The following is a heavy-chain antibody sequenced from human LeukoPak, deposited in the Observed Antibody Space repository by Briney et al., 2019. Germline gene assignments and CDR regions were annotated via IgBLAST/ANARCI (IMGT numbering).Heavy chain of an antibody. J-gene: IGHJ6*02. CDR3: AKANYYGSGSYGMDV. D-gene: IGHD3-10*01. Sequence: PGGSLRLSCAASGFTFSSYAMSWVRQAPGKGLEWVSAISGSGGSTYYADSVKGRFTISRDNSKNTLYLQMNGLRAEDTAVYYCAKANYYGSGSYGMDVWGQGTTVTVSS. V-gene: IGHV3-23*01. CDR1: GFTFSSYA. CDR2: ISGSGGST.